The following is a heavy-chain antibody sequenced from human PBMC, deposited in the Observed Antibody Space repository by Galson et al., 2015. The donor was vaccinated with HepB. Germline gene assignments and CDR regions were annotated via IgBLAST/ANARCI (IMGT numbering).Heavy chain of an antibody. J-gene: IGHJ4*02. D-gene: IGHD3-22*01. Sequence: QSGAEVKKPGESLRISCKGSGYSFTSYWISWVRQMPGKGLEWMGRIDPSDSYTNYSPSFQGHVTISADKSISTAYLQWSSLKASDTAMYYCARRYDSSGYYYNYFDYWGQGTLVTVSS. CDR2: IDPSDSYT. CDR3: ARRYDSSGYYYNYFDY. CDR1: GYSFTSYW. V-gene: IGHV5-10-1*01.